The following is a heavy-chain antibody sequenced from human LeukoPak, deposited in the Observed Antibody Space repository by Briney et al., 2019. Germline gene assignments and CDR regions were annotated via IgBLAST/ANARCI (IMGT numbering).Heavy chain of an antibody. CDR2: INHSGST. V-gene: IGHV4-34*01. CDR1: GGSFSGYY. CDR3: ARGGPGYSSSWHY. D-gene: IGHD6-13*01. J-gene: IGHJ4*02. Sequence: SETLSLTCAVYGGSFSGYYWSWIRQPPGKGLEWIGEINHSGSTNYNPSLKSRVTISVDASKNQFSLKLSSVTAADTAVYYCARGGPGYSSSWHYWGQGTLVTVSS.